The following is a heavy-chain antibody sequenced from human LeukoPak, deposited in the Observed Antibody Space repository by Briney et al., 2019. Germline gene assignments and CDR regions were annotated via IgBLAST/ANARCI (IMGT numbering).Heavy chain of an antibody. J-gene: IGHJ4*02. D-gene: IGHD3-10*01. V-gene: IGHV3-11*01. CDR1: GFTFSDYN. CDR3: ANQRGGF. Sequence: GGSLRLSCAASGFTFSDYNMNWVRQAPGKGLEWVSYITDSGNTIHYADSVKGRFTISRDNAKNSLYLQMNSLRAEDTAVYYCANQRGGFWGQGTLVTVSS. CDR2: ITDSGNTI.